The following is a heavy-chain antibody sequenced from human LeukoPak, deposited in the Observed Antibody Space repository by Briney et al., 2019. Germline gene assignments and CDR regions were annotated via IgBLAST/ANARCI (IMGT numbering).Heavy chain of an antibody. D-gene: IGHD5-24*01. CDR1: GFTFSGYS. CDR2: ISESSSNT. V-gene: IGHV3-21*01. CDR3: ARDRAVKARIGGMDV. Sequence: ETGGSLRLSCAASGFTFSGYSINWVRQAPGKGLQWVSYISESSSNTYYADSVKGRFTISRDNAKNSLYLQMNSLRVEDTGIYYCARDRAVKARIGGMDVWGQGTTVIVSS. J-gene: IGHJ6*02.